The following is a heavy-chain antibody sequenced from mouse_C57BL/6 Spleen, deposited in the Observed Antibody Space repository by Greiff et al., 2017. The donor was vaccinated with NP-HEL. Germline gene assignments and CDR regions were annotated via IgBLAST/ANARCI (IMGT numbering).Heavy chain of an antibody. D-gene: IGHD2-1*01. V-gene: IGHV5-4*01. CDR3: AREEESTMPHYYAMDY. CDR2: ISDGGSYT. Sequence: DVKLVESGGGLVKPGGSLKLSCAASGFTFSSYAMSWVRQTPEKRLEWVATISDGGSYTYYPDNVKGRFTISRDNAKNNLYLQMSHLKSEDTAMYYCAREEESTMPHYYAMDYWGQGTSVTVSS. CDR1: GFTFSSYA. J-gene: IGHJ4*01.